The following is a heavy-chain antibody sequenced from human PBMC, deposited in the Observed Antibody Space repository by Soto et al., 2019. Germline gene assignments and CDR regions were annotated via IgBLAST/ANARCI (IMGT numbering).Heavy chain of an antibody. Sequence: SETLSLTCTVSGGSITSGGYCWTWIRQHPVKGLEWMGHIYYSGSTSYNPSLKSRVTISIDTSKNQFSLKLTSVTAADTAVYYCARVPDRWGQGTLVTVSS. CDR1: GGSITSGGYC. CDR3: ARVPDR. V-gene: IGHV4-31*03. D-gene: IGHD2-2*01. CDR2: IYYSGST. J-gene: IGHJ5*02.